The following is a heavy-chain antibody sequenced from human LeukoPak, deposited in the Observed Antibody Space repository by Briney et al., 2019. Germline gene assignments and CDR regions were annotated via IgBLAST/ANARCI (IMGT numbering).Heavy chain of an antibody. V-gene: IGHV5-51*01. D-gene: IGHD3-22*01. CDR3: ARADSSGYYYFDY. CDR2: IYPGDSDT. J-gene: IGHJ4*02. CDR1: GYRFTSYW. Sequence: GASLKISFKGSGYRFTSYWIGWVRQMPGKGLEWMGIIYPGDSDTRYSPSFQGQVTISADKSISTAYLQWSSLKASDTAMYYCARADSSGYYYFDYWGQGTLVTVSS.